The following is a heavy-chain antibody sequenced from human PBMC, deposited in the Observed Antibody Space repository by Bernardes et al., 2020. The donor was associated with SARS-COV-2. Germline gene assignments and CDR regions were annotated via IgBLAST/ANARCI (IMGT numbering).Heavy chain of an antibody. V-gene: IGHV2-5*02. D-gene: IGHD3-10*01. J-gene: IGHJ4*02. CDR2: IYWDDDK. CDR3: ARYYYLWFGELFYFDY. CDR1: GFSLSTSGVG. Sequence: SGPTLVQPTQTLTLTCTFSGFSLSTSGVGVGWIRQPPGKALEWLALIYWDDDKRYSPSLKSRLTITKDTSKNQVVLTMTNMDPVDTATYYCARYYYLWFGELFYFDYWGQGTLVTVSS.